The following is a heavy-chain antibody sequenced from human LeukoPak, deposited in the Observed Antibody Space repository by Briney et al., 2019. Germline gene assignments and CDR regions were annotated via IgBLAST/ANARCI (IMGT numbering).Heavy chain of an antibody. V-gene: IGHV4-39*07. Sequence: SETLSLTCAVSGGSISSSGYCWGWIRQPPGKGLESIGSICYSGNTYYNPSLKSRVTISVDKSKNQFSLKLSSVTAADTAVYYCARTGSSGWLPDYWGQGTLVTVSS. CDR3: ARTGSSGWLPDY. CDR1: GGSISSSGYC. J-gene: IGHJ4*02. D-gene: IGHD6-19*01. CDR2: ICYSGNT.